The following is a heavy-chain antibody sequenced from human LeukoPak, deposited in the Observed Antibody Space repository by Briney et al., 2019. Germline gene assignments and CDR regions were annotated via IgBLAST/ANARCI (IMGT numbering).Heavy chain of an antibody. V-gene: IGHV1-24*01. CDR2: FDPEDGET. Sequence: GASVKVSCKVSGYTLTKLSMHWVRQAPGKGREWRGGFDPEDGETIYAQKFQGRVTMTEDTSTDTAYMELNSLRSEDTAVYYCATEIYGRAFDYWGQGTLVTVSS. CDR1: GYTLTKLS. D-gene: IGHD1-26*01. J-gene: IGHJ4*02. CDR3: ATEIYGRAFDY.